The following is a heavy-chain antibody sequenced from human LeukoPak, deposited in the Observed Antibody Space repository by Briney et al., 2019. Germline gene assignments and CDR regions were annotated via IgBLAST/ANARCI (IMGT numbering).Heavy chain of an antibody. J-gene: IGHJ4*02. Sequence: GGSLRLSCAASGFTVSSNYMSWVRQAPGKGLEGVSVIYSGGSTYYADSVKGRFTISRENSKNTLYLKMNSLSAEDTAVYYCPRVSGGRYLDWLLPFDYWGQGTLVTVSP. CDR3: PRVSGGRYLDWLLPFDY. D-gene: IGHD3-9*01. CDR2: IYSGGST. V-gene: IGHV3-53*01. CDR1: GFTVSSNY.